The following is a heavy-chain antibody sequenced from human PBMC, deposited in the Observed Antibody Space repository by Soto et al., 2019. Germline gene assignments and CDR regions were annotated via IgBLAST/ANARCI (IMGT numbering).Heavy chain of an antibody. V-gene: IGHV3-33*01. CDR1: GFTFSSYG. CDR3: ARERENYCSGGSCYQAPPSFDY. CDR2: IWYDGSNK. J-gene: IGHJ4*02. Sequence: QVQLVESGGGVVQPGRSLRLSCAASGFTFSSYGMHWVRQAPGKGLEWVAVIWYDGSNKYYADSVKGRFTISRDNSKNTLYLQMNSLRAEDTAAYYCARERENYCSGGSCYQAPPSFDYWGQGTLVTVSS. D-gene: IGHD2-15*01.